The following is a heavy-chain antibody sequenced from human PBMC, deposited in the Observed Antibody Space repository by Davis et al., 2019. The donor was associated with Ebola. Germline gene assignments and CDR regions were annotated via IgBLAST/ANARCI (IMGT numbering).Heavy chain of an antibody. V-gene: IGHV1-69*05. J-gene: IGHJ6*04. CDR3: ARGLDV. CDR2: IIPVFRTA. CDR1: GDTLTSYA. Sequence: AASVKVSCKAVGDTLTSYAMTWVRQAPGQGLEWMGGIIPVFRTANYAQKFQGRVTMTRDTSISTAYMELSRLRSDDTAVYYCARGLDVWGKGTTVTVSS.